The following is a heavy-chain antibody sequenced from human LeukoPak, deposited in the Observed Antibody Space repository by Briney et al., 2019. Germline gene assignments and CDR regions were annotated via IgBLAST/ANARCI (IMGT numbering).Heavy chain of an antibody. CDR1: GFTFSSYS. D-gene: IGHD3-10*01. J-gene: IGHJ6*03. Sequence: QPGGSLRLSCATSGFTFSSYSMNWVRQAPGKGLEWVAVISYDGSNKYYADSVKGRFTISRDNSKNTLYLQMNSLRAEDTAVYYCAKDLGKVRPPRITYYMDVWGKGTTVTVSS. CDR3: AKDLGKVRPPRITYYMDV. V-gene: IGHV3-30*18. CDR2: ISYDGSNK.